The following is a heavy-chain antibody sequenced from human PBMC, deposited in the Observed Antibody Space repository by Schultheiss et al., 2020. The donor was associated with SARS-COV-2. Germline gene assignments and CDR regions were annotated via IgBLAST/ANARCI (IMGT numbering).Heavy chain of an antibody. CDR2: IKQHGSET. D-gene: IGHD6-19*01. Sequence: GESLKISCAASGFTFSGSAIHWVRQAPGKGLEWVANIKQHGSETYYVDSVKGRFTLSRDNSKNTVYLQMNSLRAEDTAVYYCVRVESDSNGWYQFGCWGQGTLVTVSS. CDR3: VRVESDSNGWYQFGC. V-gene: IGHV3-7*03. CDR1: GFTFSGSA. J-gene: IGHJ4*02.